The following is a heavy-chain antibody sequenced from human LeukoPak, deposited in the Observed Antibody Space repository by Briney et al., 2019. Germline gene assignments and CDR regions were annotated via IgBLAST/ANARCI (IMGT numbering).Heavy chain of an antibody. Sequence: QAGGSLRLSCAASGFAFSSCAMSWVRQTPGKGLKWVSTISGSGGSTYYADSVKGRFTISRDNSKNTPFLQMNNLRAEDTAVYYCAKSRGNWPEDAFDIWGQGTMVTVSS. CDR1: GFAFSSCA. V-gene: IGHV3-23*01. J-gene: IGHJ3*02. CDR3: AKSRGNWPEDAFDI. CDR2: ISGSGGST. D-gene: IGHD2/OR15-2a*01.